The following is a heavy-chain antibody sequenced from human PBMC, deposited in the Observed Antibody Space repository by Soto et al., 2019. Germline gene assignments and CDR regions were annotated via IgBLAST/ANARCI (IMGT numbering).Heavy chain of an antibody. Sequence: TSETLSLTCTVSGGSISSYYWSWIRQPPGKGLEWIGYIYYSGSTNYNPSLKSRVTISVDTSKNQFSLKLSSVTAADTAVYYCARQGKEDYDFWSGYDDAFDIWGQGTMVTVPS. V-gene: IGHV4-59*08. J-gene: IGHJ3*02. CDR2: IYYSGST. D-gene: IGHD3-3*01. CDR3: ARQGKEDYDFWSGYDDAFDI. CDR1: GGSISSYY.